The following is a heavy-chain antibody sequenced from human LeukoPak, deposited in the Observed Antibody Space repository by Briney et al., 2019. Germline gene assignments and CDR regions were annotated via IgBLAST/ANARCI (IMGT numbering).Heavy chain of an antibody. Sequence: PSETLSLTCTVSGGSISSGTYYWGWVRQPPGKGLEWIGTIYYSGSTYYNPSLKSRVTISVDTSKNQFSLKLSSVTAADTAVYYCARVNWNYVLHYYYYYMDVWGKGTTVTVSS. D-gene: IGHD1-7*01. CDR3: ARVNWNYVLHYYYYYMDV. V-gene: IGHV4-39*07. CDR2: IYYSGST. J-gene: IGHJ6*03. CDR1: GGSISSGTYY.